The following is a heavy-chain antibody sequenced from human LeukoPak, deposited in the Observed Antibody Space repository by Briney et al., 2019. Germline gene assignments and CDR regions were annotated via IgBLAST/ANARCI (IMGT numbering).Heavy chain of an antibody. CDR2: ISSSSSYI. Sequence: GGSLRLSCAASGFTFSSYSMSWVRQAPGKGLEWVSSISSSSSYIYYADSVKGRFTLSRDNAKNSLYLQMNSLRAEDTAVYYCTSGNSGYWFWGQGTLVTVSS. V-gene: IGHV3-21*01. CDR1: GFTFSSYS. J-gene: IGHJ4*02. D-gene: IGHD3-22*01. CDR3: TSGNSGYWF.